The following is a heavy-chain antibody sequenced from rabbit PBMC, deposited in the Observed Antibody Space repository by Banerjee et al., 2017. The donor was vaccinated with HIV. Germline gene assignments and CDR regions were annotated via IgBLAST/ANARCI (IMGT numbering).Heavy chain of an antibody. J-gene: IGHJ4*01. CDR2: IYAGSSGSA. V-gene: IGHV1S45*01. D-gene: IGHD8-1*01. Sequence: QEQLEESGGDLVKPEGSLTLTCTASGFTLSSSYYMCWVRQAPGKGLEWIACIYAGSSGSAYYASWAKGRFTISKTSSTTVTLQMTSLTAADTATYFCARGAGSGAYNPFDLWGPGTLVTVS. CDR1: GFTLSSSYY. CDR3: ARGAGSGAYNPFDL.